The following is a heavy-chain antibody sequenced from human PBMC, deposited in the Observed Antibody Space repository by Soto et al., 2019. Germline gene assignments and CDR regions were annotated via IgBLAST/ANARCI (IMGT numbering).Heavy chain of an antibody. CDR2: IYHSGST. J-gene: IGHJ4*02. Sequence: PSEALSLTCAVYGYSISSGCYWGWIRQPPGKGLEWIGSIYHSGSTYYNPSLKSRVTISVDTSKNQFSLKLSSVTAADTAVYYCARVYYDSGAYYYDYFDYWGQGTLVTVSS. CDR1: GYSISSGCY. V-gene: IGHV4-38-2*01. CDR3: ARVYYDSGAYYYDYFDY. D-gene: IGHD3-22*01.